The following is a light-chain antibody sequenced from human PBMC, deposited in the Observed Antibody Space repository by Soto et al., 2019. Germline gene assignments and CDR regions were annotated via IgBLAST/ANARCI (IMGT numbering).Light chain of an antibody. CDR1: TGAVTNGHY. V-gene: IGLV7-46*01. J-gene: IGLJ1*01. Sequence: AVVTQVPSLTVSPGGTVILSCGSSTGAVTNGHYPYRFQQKPGQARGTLIYDTTNRHSWTPARFSGSLVGGKNALTLSGVQAEDEAEYYRLLSYNVPDVFGT. CDR3: LLSYNVPDV. CDR2: DTT.